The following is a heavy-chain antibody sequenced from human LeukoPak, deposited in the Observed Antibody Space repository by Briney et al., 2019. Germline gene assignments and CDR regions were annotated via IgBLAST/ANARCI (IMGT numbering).Heavy chain of an antibody. CDR3: AKDHDYYKSGPI. CDR2: ISGSGGST. Sequence: GGSLRLSCAASGFTFSDYAMNWVRQAPGKGLEWVSAISGSGGSTYYTDSGKGRFTISRDNSKNALYLQMNSLRAEDTAEYYCAKDHDYYKSGPIWGQGTMVTVSS. V-gene: IGHV3-23*01. J-gene: IGHJ3*02. CDR1: GFTFSDYA. D-gene: IGHD3-10*01.